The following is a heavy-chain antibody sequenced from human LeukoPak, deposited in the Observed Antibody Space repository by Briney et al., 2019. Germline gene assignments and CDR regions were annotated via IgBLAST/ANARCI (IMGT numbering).Heavy chain of an antibody. Sequence: PGGSLRLSCAASGFTFSSYGMHWVRQAPGKGLEWVAVISYDGSNKYYADSVKGRFTISRDNSKNTLYLQMNSLRAEDTAVYYCAKGTRYQVGPPFDYWGQGTLVTVSS. CDR1: GFTFSSYG. CDR3: AKGTRYQVGPPFDY. CDR2: ISYDGSNK. V-gene: IGHV3-30*18. J-gene: IGHJ4*02. D-gene: IGHD1-26*01.